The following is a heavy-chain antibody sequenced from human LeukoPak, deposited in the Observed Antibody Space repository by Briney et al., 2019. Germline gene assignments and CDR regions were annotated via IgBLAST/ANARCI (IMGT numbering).Heavy chain of an antibody. J-gene: IGHJ3*02. CDR3: AREKVVVAATEGVAFDI. CDR2: INPNSGGT. V-gene: IGHV1-2*02. Sequence: GASVKVSCKVSGYTFTGYYMHWVRQAPGQGLEWMGWINPNSGGTNYAQKFQGRVTMTRDTSISTAYMELSRLRSDDTAVYYCAREKVVVAATEGVAFDIWGQGTMVTVSS. D-gene: IGHD2-15*01. CDR1: GYTFTGYY.